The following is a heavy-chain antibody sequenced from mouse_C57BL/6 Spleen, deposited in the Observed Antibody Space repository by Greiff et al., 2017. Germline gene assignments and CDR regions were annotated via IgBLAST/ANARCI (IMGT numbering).Heavy chain of an antibody. J-gene: IGHJ2*01. CDR1: GYTFTNYW. Sequence: VQLQQSGAELVRPGTSVKMSCKASGYTFTNYWLGWAKQRPGHGLEWIGDIYPGGGYTNYNGKFKGKATLTADKSSSKAYMQFSSLTSEDSAIYYCARMERGGFDYWGQGTTLTVSS. CDR2: IYPGGGYT. CDR3: ARMERGGFDY. V-gene: IGHV1-63*01.